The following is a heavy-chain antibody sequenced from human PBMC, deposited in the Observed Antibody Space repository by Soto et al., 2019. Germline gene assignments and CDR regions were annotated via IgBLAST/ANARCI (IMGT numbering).Heavy chain of an antibody. Sequence: QVQLVQSGAEVKKPGSSVKVSCKVSGGTFSNYAIDWVRLAPGHGLEWMGGIVPIFGTTYYPQKFQGRATIIAEXSXYXXDLEMRSLRSEDTAIYYCARVEAVAGLYNYHGLDGWGQGTAVTVSS. V-gene: IGHV1-69*12. J-gene: IGHJ6*02. CDR2: IVPIFGTT. D-gene: IGHD6-19*01. CDR3: ARVEAVAGLYNYHGLDG. CDR1: GGTFSNYA.